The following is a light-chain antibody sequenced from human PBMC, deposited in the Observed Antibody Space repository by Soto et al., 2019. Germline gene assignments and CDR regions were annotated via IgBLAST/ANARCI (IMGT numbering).Light chain of an antibody. CDR3: QQFGSSPGFT. Sequence: DIVLTQSPGTLSLSPGERATLSCRASQSINSLYLAWSKQKPGHAPRLLLYAASSRANGIPDRFSGIGSGTDFNFTSSSLEPEDLAVYYCQQFGSSPGFTFAPGTKVDIK. J-gene: IGKJ3*01. CDR1: QSINSLY. CDR2: AAS. V-gene: IGKV3-20*01.